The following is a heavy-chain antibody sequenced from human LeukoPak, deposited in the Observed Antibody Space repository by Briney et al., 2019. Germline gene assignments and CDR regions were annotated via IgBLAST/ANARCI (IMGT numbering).Heavy chain of an antibody. CDR1: GFTFSSYA. D-gene: IGHD5-18*01. Sequence: GGSLRLSCAASGFTFSSYAMNWVRQAPGKGLEWVGFIRSKAYGGTTEYAASVKGRFTISRDDSKSIAYLQMNSLKTEDTAVYYCTRRVRIQLWLYWFDPWGQGTLVTVSS. CDR3: TRRVRIQLWLYWFDP. CDR2: IRSKAYGGTT. J-gene: IGHJ5*02. V-gene: IGHV3-49*04.